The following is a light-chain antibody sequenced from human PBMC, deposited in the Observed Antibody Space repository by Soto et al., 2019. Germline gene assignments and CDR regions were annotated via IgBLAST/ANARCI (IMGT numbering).Light chain of an antibody. CDR3: QQRNDWRRGT. V-gene: IGKV3-11*01. J-gene: IGKJ5*01. CDR1: QSVSSY. CDR2: GAS. Sequence: EIVLTQSPATLSLSPGERATLSCRASQSVSSYLAWYQQKPGQAPRLLIYGASNRATGVPVRFSGSGSGTDFTLTISSLEPEDFAVYYCQQRNDWRRGTFGQGTRLEIK.